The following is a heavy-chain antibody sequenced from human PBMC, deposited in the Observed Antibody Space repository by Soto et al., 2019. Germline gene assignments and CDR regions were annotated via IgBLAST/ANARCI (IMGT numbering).Heavy chain of an antibody. CDR3: AGHGGYSY. V-gene: IGHV3-23*01. D-gene: IGHD2-21*02. J-gene: IGHJ4*02. CDR2: FFGSGDDA. CDR1: GFILRTNG. Sequence: PGGSLRLSCAANGFILRTNGVSWVRQAPGKGLEWVSSFFGSGDDAYYAGSVKGRFTISRDNSKNTLYLQMNSLRPEDTALYYCAGHGGYSYLGQGTLVTVSS.